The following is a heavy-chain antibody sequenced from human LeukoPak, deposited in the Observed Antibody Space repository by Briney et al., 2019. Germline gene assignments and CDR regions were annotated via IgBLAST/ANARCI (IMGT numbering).Heavy chain of an antibody. D-gene: IGHD4-17*01. CDR2: ISSSSSYI. CDR1: GFTFSSHS. Sequence: PGGSLRLSCAASGFTFSSHSMNWVRQAPGRGLEWVPSISSSSSYIYYADSVKGRFTISRDNAKNSLYLQMNSLRAEDTAVYYCARESDYGSSYGMDVWGQGTTVTVSS. V-gene: IGHV3-21*01. J-gene: IGHJ6*02. CDR3: ARESDYGSSYGMDV.